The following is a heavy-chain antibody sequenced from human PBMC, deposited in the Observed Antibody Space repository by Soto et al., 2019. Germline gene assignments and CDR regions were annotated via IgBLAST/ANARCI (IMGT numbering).Heavy chain of an antibody. V-gene: IGHV3-23*01. J-gene: IGHJ4*02. D-gene: IGHD7-27*01. Sequence: PGGSLRLSCAASGFTFSSYAVSWVRQAPGKGLEWVSVISGSGGNTYYADSVKGRFIISRDNSKNTLYLQMNSLRAEDTAVYYCEQPPPDLGTGSYFDYWGQGTLVTVSS. CDR1: GFTFSSYA. CDR3: EQPPPDLGTGSYFDY. CDR2: ISGSGGNT.